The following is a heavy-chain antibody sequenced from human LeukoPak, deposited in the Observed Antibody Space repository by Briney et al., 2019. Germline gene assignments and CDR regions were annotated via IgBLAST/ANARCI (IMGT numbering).Heavy chain of an antibody. CDR3: ASYYESSGFLRNFDY. Sequence: PGGSLRLSCAASGFIFSSYEMNWVRQAPGKGLEWVSYISSSGSNIYYADSVKGRFTISRDNAQNSLYLQMNSLRAEDTAVYYCASYYESSGFLRNFDYWGQGTLVTVSS. J-gene: IGHJ4*02. CDR1: GFIFSSYE. D-gene: IGHD3-22*01. CDR2: ISSSGSNI. V-gene: IGHV3-48*03.